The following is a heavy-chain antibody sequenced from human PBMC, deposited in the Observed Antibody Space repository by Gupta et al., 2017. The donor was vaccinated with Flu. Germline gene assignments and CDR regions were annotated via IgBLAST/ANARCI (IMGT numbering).Heavy chain of an antibody. V-gene: IGHV3-23*01. D-gene: IGHD3-16*02. CDR1: GFTFSSYA. CDR2: ITGSGGST. J-gene: IGHJ4*02. CDR3: AKMGDYVWGSYRYAADF. Sequence: EVQLLESGGGLVQPGGSLRLSCADSGFTFSSYAMSWVRPAPGKGLEWVSCITGSGGSTYYADSVKGRFTISRDNSKNTLYLQMNSLRAEDTAVYYCAKMGDYVWGSYRYAADFWGQGTLVSVSS.